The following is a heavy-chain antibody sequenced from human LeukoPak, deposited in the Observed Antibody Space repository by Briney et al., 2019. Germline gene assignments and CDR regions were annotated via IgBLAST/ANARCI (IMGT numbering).Heavy chain of an antibody. J-gene: IGHJ4*02. CDR2: IYYSGST. D-gene: IGHD3-22*01. CDR3: ARGFGVGSSGYSLDY. CDR1: GGSISSYY. Sequence: SETLSLTCTVSGGSISSYYWSWIRQPPGKGLEWIGYIYYSGSTNYNPSLKSRVTISVDTSKNQFSLELSSVTAADTAVYYCARGFGVGSSGYSLDYWGQGTLVTVSS. V-gene: IGHV4-59*12.